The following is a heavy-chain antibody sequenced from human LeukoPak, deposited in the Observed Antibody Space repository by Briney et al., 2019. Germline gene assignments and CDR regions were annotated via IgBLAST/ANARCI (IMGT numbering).Heavy chain of an antibody. Sequence: GSLRLSCAASGFTFSSYSMNWVRQAPGKGLEWVSSISSSSSYIYYADSVKGRFTISRDNAKNSLYLQMNSLRAEDTAVYYCARDLMITFGGVIDLWGQGTLVTVSS. CDR3: ARDLMITFGGVIDL. CDR2: ISSSSSYI. CDR1: GFTFSSYS. V-gene: IGHV3-21*01. D-gene: IGHD3-16*01. J-gene: IGHJ5*02.